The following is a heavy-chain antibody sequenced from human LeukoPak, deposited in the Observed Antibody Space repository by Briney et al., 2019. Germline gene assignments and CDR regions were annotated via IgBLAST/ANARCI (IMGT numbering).Heavy chain of an antibody. V-gene: IGHV3-15*01. CDR3: TTPLGYCSSTSCYRNDY. D-gene: IGHD2-2*01. J-gene: IGHJ4*02. CDR1: GFTFSNAW. CDR2: IKSKTDGGTT. Sequence: PGGSLRLSCAASGFTFSNAWMSWVRQAPGKGLEWVGRIKSKTDGGTTDYAAPVKGRFTISRDDSKNTLYLQMNSLKTEDTAVYYCTTPLGYCSSTSCYRNDYWGQGTLVTVSS.